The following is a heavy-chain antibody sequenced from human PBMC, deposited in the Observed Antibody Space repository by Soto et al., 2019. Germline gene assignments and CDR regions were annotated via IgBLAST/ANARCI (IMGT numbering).Heavy chain of an antibody. CDR1: GFTFGTHA. CDR2: VSFDGSNK. Sequence: GGSLRLSCAASGFTFGTHAMHWVRQAPGKGLECVAIVSFDGSNKYYADSVKGRFTISRDNSKNTLYLQMSGLTPEDTAVYYCARDQTGITTTGGGRIDHWGQGTLVTVSS. J-gene: IGHJ4*02. D-gene: IGHD1-20*01. V-gene: IGHV3-30-3*01. CDR3: ARDQTGITTTGGGRIDH.